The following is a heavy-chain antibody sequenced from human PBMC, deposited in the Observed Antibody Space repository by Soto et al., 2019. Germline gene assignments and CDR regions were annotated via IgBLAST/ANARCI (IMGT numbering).Heavy chain of an antibody. CDR2: IYPDDSDT. Sequence: GESLKISCKGSGYTFTSYWIAWVRQMPGKGLEWMGIIYPDDSDTEYSPSFQGRVTISADKSISTAYLQWSSLKASDTAMYYCARQGLLGCSSTSCPNDDAFDIWGQGTMVTVSS. CDR3: ARQGLLGCSSTSCPNDDAFDI. CDR1: GYTFTSYW. J-gene: IGHJ3*02. V-gene: IGHV5-51*01. D-gene: IGHD2-2*01.